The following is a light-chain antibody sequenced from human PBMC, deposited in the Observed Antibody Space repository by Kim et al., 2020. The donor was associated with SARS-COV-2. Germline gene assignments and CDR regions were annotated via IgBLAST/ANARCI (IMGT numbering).Light chain of an antibody. V-gene: IGKV1-27*01. Sequence: ASVGDRVTITCRASQGISNYLAWYQQKPGKVPKLLIYAASALQSGVPSRFSGSGSGTDFTLTISSLQPEDVATYYCQKYNSAPRTSGQGTKVDIK. CDR2: AAS. CDR1: QGISNY. CDR3: QKYNSAPRT. J-gene: IGKJ1*01.